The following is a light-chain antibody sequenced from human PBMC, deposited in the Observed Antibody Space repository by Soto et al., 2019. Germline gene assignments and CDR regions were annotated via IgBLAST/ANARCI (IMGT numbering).Light chain of an antibody. J-gene: IGLJ3*02. V-gene: IGLV1-40*01. Sequence: QSVLTQPPSVSGAPGQRVTISCTGSSSNIGAGYDVHWYQQLPGTAPKLLIYGNSNRPSGVPDRFSGSKSGTSAPLAITGLQAEDEADYYCQSYDSSLRGSVFGAGTKVTVL. CDR3: QSYDSSLRGSV. CDR1: SSNIGAGYD. CDR2: GNS.